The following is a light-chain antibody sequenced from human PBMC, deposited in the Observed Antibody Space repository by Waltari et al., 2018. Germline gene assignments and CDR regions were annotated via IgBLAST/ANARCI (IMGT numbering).Light chain of an antibody. J-gene: IGKJ1*01. CDR1: QSVLYSSNNKNY. CDR2: WAS. CDR3: QQYYSTSST. Sequence: DIVMTQSPDSLAVSLGERATINCKSSQSVLYSSNNKNYLAWYQQKPGQPPKLLIYWASTRESRVPDRFSGSGSGTDFTLTISSLQAEDVAVYYCQQYYSTSSTFGQGTKVEIK. V-gene: IGKV4-1*01.